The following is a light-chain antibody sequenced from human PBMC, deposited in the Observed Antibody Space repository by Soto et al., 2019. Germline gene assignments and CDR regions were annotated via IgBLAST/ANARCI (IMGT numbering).Light chain of an antibody. Sequence: QSVLTQPPSASGSPGQSVTISCTGTSSDVGGYNYVSWYQQHPGKAPKLMIYEVSKRPSGVPDRFSGFKSGNTASLTVSGLQAEDEADYYCSSYAGSNNLGVFGTGTKLTVL. J-gene: IGLJ1*01. CDR1: SSDVGGYNY. CDR2: EVS. V-gene: IGLV2-8*01. CDR3: SSYAGSNNLGV.